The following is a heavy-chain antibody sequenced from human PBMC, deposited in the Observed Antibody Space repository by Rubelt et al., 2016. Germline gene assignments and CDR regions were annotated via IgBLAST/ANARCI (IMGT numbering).Heavy chain of an antibody. Sequence: EVQLLESGGGLVQPGGSLRLSCAASGFTFSSYSMNWVRQAPGKGLEWISYINYKGSTISYADSVKGRFTISRDDAKNSLYLQMNSLRAEDTAVYYCARDQYFSSWTEYYFDYWGQGTLVTVSS. J-gene: IGHJ4*02. D-gene: IGHD6-13*01. CDR2: INYKGSTI. CDR1: GFTFSSYS. V-gene: IGHV3-48*04. CDR3: ARDQYFSSWTEYYFDY.